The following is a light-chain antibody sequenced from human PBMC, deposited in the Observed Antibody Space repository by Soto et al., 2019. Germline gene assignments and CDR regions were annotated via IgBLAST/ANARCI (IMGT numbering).Light chain of an antibody. V-gene: IGKV3-20*01. CDR2: GAS. Sequence: EIVLTQSPGTLSLSPGERATLSCRARQSVRSTYLAWYQQKPGQAPRLLIYGASSRATGIPDRCSGSGSGTDFTLTISRLEPEDCAVYYCQQYANSPLTVGGGTKVEIK. CDR3: QQYANSPLT. J-gene: IGKJ4*01. CDR1: QSVRSTY.